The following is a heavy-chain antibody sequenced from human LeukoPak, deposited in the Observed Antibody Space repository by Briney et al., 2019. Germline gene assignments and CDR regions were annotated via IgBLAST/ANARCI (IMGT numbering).Heavy chain of an antibody. CDR1: GFVFRTYA. Sequence: GSLRLSCAASGFVFRTYAMTWVRQAPGKGLEWVSSISGSDESTYYADSVKGRFTMSRDNSKNMLFLVLSSLRVDDTAVYFCAKGQDFDSASSSDYWGHGTRVTVSS. CDR3: AKGQDFDSASSSDY. CDR2: ISGSDEST. V-gene: IGHV3-23*01. D-gene: IGHD3-22*01. J-gene: IGHJ4*01.